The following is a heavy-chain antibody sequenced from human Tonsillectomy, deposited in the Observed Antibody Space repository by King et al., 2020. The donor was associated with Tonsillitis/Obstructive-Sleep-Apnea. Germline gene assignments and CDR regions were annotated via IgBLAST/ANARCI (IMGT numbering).Heavy chain of an antibody. J-gene: IGHJ4*02. D-gene: IGHD1-1*01. Sequence: VQLVESGGGLVQPGGSLRLSCAASRFTFSSYAMSWVRQAPGKGLEWVSAIGGSGGSTYYADSVEGRFTISRDNSKKTLFLQMNSLRAEDTAVYYCAKDPYDGVDYWGQGTLVTVSS. CDR3: AKDPYDGVDY. CDR2: IGGSGGST. CDR1: RFTFSSYA. V-gene: IGHV3-23*04.